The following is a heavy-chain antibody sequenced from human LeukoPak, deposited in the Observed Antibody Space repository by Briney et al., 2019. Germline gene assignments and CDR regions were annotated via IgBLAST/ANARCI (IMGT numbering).Heavy chain of an antibody. D-gene: IGHD3-22*01. CDR2: IKSKTDGGTT. V-gene: IGHV3-15*01. J-gene: IGHJ4*02. Sequence: GGSLRLSCAASGFTFSNYGMNWVRQAPGKGLEWVGRIKSKTDGGTTDYAAPVKGRFTISRDDSKNTLYLQMNSLKTEYTAVYYCTTYYYDSSGYYRWGQGTLVTVSS. CDR1: GFTFSNYG. CDR3: TTYYYDSSGYYR.